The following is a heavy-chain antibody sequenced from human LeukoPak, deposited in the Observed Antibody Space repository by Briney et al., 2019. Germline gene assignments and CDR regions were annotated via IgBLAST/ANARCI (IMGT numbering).Heavy chain of an antibody. CDR2: IHSGGNT. CDR3: ARERDGYCGGDCYYYYGMDV. J-gene: IGHJ6*02. D-gene: IGHD2-21*02. V-gene: IGHV3-66*01. CDR1: GFAVSSNY. Sequence: GGSLGLSCTASGFAVSSNYINWVRQAPGKGLEWVSVIHSGGNTYYAHSVKDRFTISRDNSKNTVYLQMNSLRAEDTALYYCARERDGYCGGDCYYYYGMDVWGQGTTVTVSS.